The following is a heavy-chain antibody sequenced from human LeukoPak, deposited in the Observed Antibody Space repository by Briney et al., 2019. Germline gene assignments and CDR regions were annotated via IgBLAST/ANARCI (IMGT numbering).Heavy chain of an antibody. J-gene: IGHJ3*02. CDR1: GGSISSYY. CDR3: ARGLSPQMATITSAFDI. CDR2: IYYSGST. Sequence: SETLSLTCTVSGGSISSYYWSWIRQPPGKGLEWIGYIYYSGSTNYNPSLKSRVTISVDTSKNQFSLKLSSVTAADTAVYYCARGLSPQMATITSAFDIWGQGTMVTVSS. D-gene: IGHD5-24*01. V-gene: IGHV4-59*12.